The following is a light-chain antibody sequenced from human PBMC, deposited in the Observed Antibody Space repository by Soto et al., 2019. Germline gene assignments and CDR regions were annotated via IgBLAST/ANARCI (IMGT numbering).Light chain of an antibody. CDR3: QQYYRYPIT. J-gene: IGKJ5*01. CDR1: QGISDF. CDR2: AAS. V-gene: IGKV1-8*01. Sequence: AIQIAQSPSSLSPSVGHKVTNTCRPSQGISDFLAWYQQNPGKAPKLLISAASTLQSGVPSRFSGSVSVTDFTLTISCLLSEDFATYYSQQYYRYPITFGQGTRLEIK.